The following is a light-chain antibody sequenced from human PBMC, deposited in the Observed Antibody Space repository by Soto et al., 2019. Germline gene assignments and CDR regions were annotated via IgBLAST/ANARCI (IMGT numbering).Light chain of an antibody. Sequence: EIVLTQSPATLSLSPGERATLSCGASQSVSSSYLAWYKQKPGQAPRLLIYGASRRATGIPDRFSGSASGTDFSLTSSSLDPEDVAVYYCHQYGGSPPYTFGQGTQLEIK. CDR2: GAS. CDR1: QSVSSSY. V-gene: IGKV3-20*01. CDR3: HQYGGSPPYT. J-gene: IGKJ2*01.